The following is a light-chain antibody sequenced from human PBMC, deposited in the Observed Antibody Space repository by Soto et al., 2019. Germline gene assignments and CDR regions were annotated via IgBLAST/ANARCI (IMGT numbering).Light chain of an antibody. CDR1: QTIDSS. V-gene: IGKV1-39*01. Sequence: DIQMTQSPSSLSASVGDRVTITCRASQTIDSSLNWYQQKPGKAPKLLIYAASSLQSGVPSRFSGSGSGTDFTLTISRLQPEDFATYYCQQSYSTPCTFGQGTKVEIK. CDR3: QQSYSTPCT. CDR2: AAS. J-gene: IGKJ1*01.